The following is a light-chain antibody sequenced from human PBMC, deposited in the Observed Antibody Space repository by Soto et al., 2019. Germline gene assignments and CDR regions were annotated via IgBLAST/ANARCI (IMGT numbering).Light chain of an antibody. CDR3: SSYTSSSTLGAV. V-gene: IGLV2-14*01. CDR1: SSDVGGYNY. J-gene: IGLJ2*01. CDR2: DVS. Sequence: QSALTQPASVSGSPGQSITISCTGTSSDVGGYNYVSWYQQHPGKAPKLMIYDVSNRPSGVSNRVSGSKSGNTASLTISGLQAEDEADYYCSSYTSSSTLGAVFGGGTKLTVL.